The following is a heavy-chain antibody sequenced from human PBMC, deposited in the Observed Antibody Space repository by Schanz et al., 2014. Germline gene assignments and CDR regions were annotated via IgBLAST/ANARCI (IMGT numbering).Heavy chain of an antibody. CDR3: AKDLHSNSGNYYSYYFDS. J-gene: IGHJ4*02. V-gene: IGHV3-66*03. CDR1: GFTVSNSY. D-gene: IGHD3-10*01. CDR2: IYSSGST. Sequence: EVQLVESGGGLVKPGGSLRLSCAASGFTVSNSYIHWVRQAPGKGLEWVSTIYSSGSTYYADSVKARFTISRDNSKNSVSLQMDSLRPEDTAVYFCAKDLHSNSGNYYSYYFDSWGPGALVTVSS.